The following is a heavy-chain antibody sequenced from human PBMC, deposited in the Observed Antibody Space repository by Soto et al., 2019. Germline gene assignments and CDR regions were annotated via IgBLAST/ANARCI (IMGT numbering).Heavy chain of an antibody. D-gene: IGHD6-19*01. V-gene: IGHV3-7*01. J-gene: IGHJ4*02. Sequence: EVQLVESGGGLVQPGGSLRLSCAASGFTFSSYWMSWVRQAPGKGLEWVANIKQDGSEKYYVDSVKGRFTISRDNAKNSLYLQMNSLRAEDAAVYYCARDGDSSGWTGYVDYWGQGTLLRVSS. CDR3: ARDGDSSGWTGYVDY. CDR2: IKQDGSEK. CDR1: GFTFSSYW.